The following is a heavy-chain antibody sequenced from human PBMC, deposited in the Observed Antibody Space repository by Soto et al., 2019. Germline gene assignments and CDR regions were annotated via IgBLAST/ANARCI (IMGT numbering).Heavy chain of an antibody. Sequence: EVQLLESGGGLVQPGGSLRLSCAASGFTFSSYAMSWVRQAPGKRLEWVSAISGRGGSTYYADSVKGRFTISRDNSKNSLYLQMNSLSAEDTAVYYCAKLMARRITICGPDPWGQGTLVTVSS. J-gene: IGHJ5*02. CDR1: GFTFSSYA. D-gene: IGHD3-3*01. CDR3: AKLMARRITICGPDP. V-gene: IGHV3-23*01. CDR2: ISGRGGST.